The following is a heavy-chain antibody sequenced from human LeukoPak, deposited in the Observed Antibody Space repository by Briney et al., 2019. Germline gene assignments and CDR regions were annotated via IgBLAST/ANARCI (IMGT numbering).Heavy chain of an antibody. CDR2: IWYDGSNK. J-gene: IGHJ4*02. Sequence: PGGSLRLSCAASGFTFSSYGMHWVRQAPGKGLEWVAVIWYDGSNKYYADSVKGRFTISRDNSKNTLYLQMNSLRAEDTAVYYCASGGGYYSVPLDYWGQGTLVTVSS. V-gene: IGHV3-33*01. D-gene: IGHD3-22*01. CDR1: GFTFSSYG. CDR3: ASGGGYYSVPLDY.